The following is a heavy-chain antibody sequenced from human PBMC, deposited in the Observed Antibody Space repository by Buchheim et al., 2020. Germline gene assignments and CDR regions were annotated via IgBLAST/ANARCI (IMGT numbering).Heavy chain of an antibody. D-gene: IGHD6-19*01. CDR3: ARAGTSGWYVDFQF. CDR1: GGSISSYY. CDR2: IYHTGST. J-gene: IGHJ4*02. Sequence: QVQLQESGPGLVKPSETLSLTCTVSGGSISSYYWNWIRQSPGKGLEWIGYIYHTGSTNYNPSLKSRVTTSVDTSKNQLSLKLSSVTAADTAVYYCARAGTSGWYVDFQFWGQGIL. V-gene: IGHV4-59*01.